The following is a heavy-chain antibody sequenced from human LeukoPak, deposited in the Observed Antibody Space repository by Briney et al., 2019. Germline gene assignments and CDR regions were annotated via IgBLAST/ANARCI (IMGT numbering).Heavy chain of an antibody. Sequence: SETLSLTCTVSGGSISSYYWSWIRQPPGKGLEWIGYISYSGSTNYNPSLKSRLTISVDTSKNQFSLTLSSVTAADTAVYYCARQGKSSGWYTWFDPWGQGTLVTVSS. J-gene: IGHJ5*02. CDR3: ARQGKSSGWYTWFDP. CDR1: GGSISSYY. CDR2: ISYSGST. D-gene: IGHD6-19*01. V-gene: IGHV4-59*08.